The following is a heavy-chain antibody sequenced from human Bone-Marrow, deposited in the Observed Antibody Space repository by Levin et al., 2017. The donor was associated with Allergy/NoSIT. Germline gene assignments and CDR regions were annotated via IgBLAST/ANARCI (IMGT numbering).Heavy chain of an antibody. D-gene: IGHD6-6*01. V-gene: IGHV3-48*02. J-gene: IGHJ4*02. CDR3: ARELWSSSSDYYFDY. Sequence: PGESLKISCAASGFTFSSYSMNWVRQAPGKGLEWVSYISSSSSTIYYADSVKGRFTISRDNAKNSLYLQMNSLRDEDTAVYYCARELWSSSSDYYFDYWGQGTLVTVSS. CDR2: ISSSSSTI. CDR1: GFTFSSYS.